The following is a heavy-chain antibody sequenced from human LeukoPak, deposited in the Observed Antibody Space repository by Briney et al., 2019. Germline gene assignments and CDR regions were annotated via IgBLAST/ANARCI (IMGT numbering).Heavy chain of an antibody. CDR1: GFTFSSYA. Sequence: QPGGSLRLSCAASGFTFSSYAMHWVRQAPGKGLEWAAVISYDGSNKYYADSVKGRFTISRDNSKNTLYLQMYSLRAEDTAVYYGARAGIQPMVPFAFDIWGQGTMVTVSS. V-gene: IGHV3-30-3*01. D-gene: IGHD5-18*01. J-gene: IGHJ3*02. CDR3: ARAGIQPMVPFAFDI. CDR2: ISYDGSNK.